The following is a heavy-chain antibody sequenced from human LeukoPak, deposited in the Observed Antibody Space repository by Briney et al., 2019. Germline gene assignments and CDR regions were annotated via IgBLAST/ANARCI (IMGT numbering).Heavy chain of an antibody. V-gene: IGHV4-4*07. CDR1: VGSISGYY. CDR2: IYTSGST. CDR3: ARGKYCTSTSCSYYFDY. Sequence: SETLSLTCTVSVGSISGYYWSWIRQPAGKGLEWIGRIYTSGSTSYNPSLKSGVTMLIDTSKNELSLTLTSVTVADTAVYYCARGKYCTSTSCSYYFDYWGKGTLVTVSS. J-gene: IGHJ4*02. D-gene: IGHD2-2*01.